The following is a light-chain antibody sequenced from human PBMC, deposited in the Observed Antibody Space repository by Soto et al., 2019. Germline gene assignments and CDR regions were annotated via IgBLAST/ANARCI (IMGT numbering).Light chain of an antibody. Sequence: DIQMTQSPSSLSASVEDRVTITCRASQSISSFLNWYQQKPGKAPKLLIYAASSLQSGVPSRFSGSGSGTDFTLTISSLQPEDIAIYYCQQSYRTPPWTFGQGTKVEIK. CDR3: QQSYRTPPWT. CDR2: AAS. J-gene: IGKJ1*01. V-gene: IGKV1-39*01. CDR1: QSISSF.